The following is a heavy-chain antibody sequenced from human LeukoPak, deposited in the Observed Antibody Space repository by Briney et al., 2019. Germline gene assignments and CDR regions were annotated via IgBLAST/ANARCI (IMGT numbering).Heavy chain of an antibody. D-gene: IGHD3-22*01. CDR1: GYTFTSYG. Sequence: ASVKVSCKASGYTFTSYGISWVRQAPGQGLEWMGWISAYNGNTNYAQKLQGRVTMTTDTSTSTAYMELRSLRSDDTAVYYCARDMVPAYYYDSSGEFAYWGQGTLATVSS. V-gene: IGHV1-18*01. CDR2: ISAYNGNT. CDR3: ARDMVPAYYYDSSGEFAY. J-gene: IGHJ4*02.